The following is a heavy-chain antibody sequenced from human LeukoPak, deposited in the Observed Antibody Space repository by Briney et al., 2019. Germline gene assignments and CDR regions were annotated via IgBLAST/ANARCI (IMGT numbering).Heavy chain of an antibody. V-gene: IGHV4-61*02. J-gene: IGHJ3*02. Sequence: PSETLSLTCTVSGGSISSGSYYWSWIRQPAGKGLEWIGRIYTSGSTNYNPSLECRVTISVDTSKNQFSLKLSSVTAADTAVYYCARTPRRGYSYENAFDIWGQGTMVTVSS. CDR3: ARTPRRGYSYENAFDI. CDR1: GGSISSGSYY. CDR2: IYTSGST. D-gene: IGHD5-18*01.